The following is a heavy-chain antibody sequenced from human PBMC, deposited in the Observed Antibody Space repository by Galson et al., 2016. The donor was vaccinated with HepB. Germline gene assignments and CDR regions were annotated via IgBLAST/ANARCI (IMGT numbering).Heavy chain of an antibody. Sequence: SVKVSCKASGYTFNTYIINWLRQAPGQGLEWMGWSSALNGNTGYAQKFKGRVTMTTNTSTSTAYMEMRSLRSDDTAEYFCARENRYYYGLDVWGQGTTVTVSS. CDR1: GYTFNTYI. CDR2: SSALNGNT. J-gene: IGHJ6*02. CDR3: ARENRYYYGLDV. V-gene: IGHV1-18*01.